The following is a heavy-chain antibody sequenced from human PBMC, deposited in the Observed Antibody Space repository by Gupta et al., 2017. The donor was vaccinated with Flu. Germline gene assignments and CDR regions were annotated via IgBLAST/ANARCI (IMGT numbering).Heavy chain of an antibody. CDR2: IKQDGSKK. J-gene: IGHJ4*02. CDR3: ARGSRGIVVVIETLFDY. CDR1: W. D-gene: IGHD2-21*01. V-gene: IGHV3-7*01. Sequence: WMSWVRQAPGKGLEWVANIKQDGSKKYYVDSVKGRFTISRDNAKNSLYLQMNSLRAEDTAVYYCARGSRGIVVVIETLFDYWGQGTLVTVSS.